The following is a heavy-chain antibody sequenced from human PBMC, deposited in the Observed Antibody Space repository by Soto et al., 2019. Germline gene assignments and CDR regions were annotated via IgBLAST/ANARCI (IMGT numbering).Heavy chain of an antibody. CDR3: ARDGPLGYCSGGSCYGGYYYGMDV. CDR2: IGTAGDT. Sequence: GGSLRLSCAASGFTFSSYDMHWVRQATGKGLEWVSAIGTAGDTYYPGSVKGRFTISRENAKNSLYLQMNSLRAEDTAVYYCARDGPLGYCSGGSCYGGYYYGMDVWGQGTTVTVSS. V-gene: IGHV3-13*01. D-gene: IGHD2-15*01. CDR1: GFTFSSYD. J-gene: IGHJ6*02.